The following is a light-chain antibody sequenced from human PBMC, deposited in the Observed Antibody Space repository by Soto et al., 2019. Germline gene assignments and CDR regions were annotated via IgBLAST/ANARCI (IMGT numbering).Light chain of an antibody. V-gene: IGKV3-20*01. Sequence: EIVLTQSPGTLSLSPGERVTLSCRASQSVGTNYLAWYQQKPGQAPRLVIYGTSNRATGTPDRFSGSGSGTDFTLTISRLEPEDFAVHYCQQYGTSPRMFGQGTRWIS. CDR3: QQYGTSPRM. CDR1: QSVGTNY. J-gene: IGKJ1*01. CDR2: GTS.